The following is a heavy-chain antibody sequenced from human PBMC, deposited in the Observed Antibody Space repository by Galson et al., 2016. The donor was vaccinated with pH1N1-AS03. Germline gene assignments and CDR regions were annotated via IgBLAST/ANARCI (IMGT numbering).Heavy chain of an antibody. V-gene: IGHV3-30*18. J-gene: IGHJ5*02. D-gene: IGHD1-26*01. Sequence: SLRLSCAASGFTFSSYGMHWVRQAPGKGLEWVAVISYDGSNKYYADSVKGRFTISRDNSKNTLYLQMNSLRAEDTAVYYCAKDPASEEVCDILGALNWFDPWGQGTLVTVSS. CDR1: GFTFSSYG. CDR2: ISYDGSNK. CDR3: AKDPASEEVCDILGALNWFDP.